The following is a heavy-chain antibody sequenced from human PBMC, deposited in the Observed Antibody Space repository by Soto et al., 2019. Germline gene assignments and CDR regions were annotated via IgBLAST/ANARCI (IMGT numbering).Heavy chain of an antibody. J-gene: IGHJ4*02. Sequence: QITLNESGPTVVRPTETLTLTCRFSGFSLTTSGVGVGWIRQSPGKAPEWLALIYWDDDKRYSASLKSRLTITKDPAKNQVVLTVSDLDPTDTATYSCAHRVLRTVFGLVTTTAIYFDFWGQGTPVAVSS. CDR1: GFSLTTSGVG. V-gene: IGHV2-5*02. CDR2: IYWDDDK. D-gene: IGHD3-3*01. CDR3: AHRVLRTVFGLVTTTAIYFDF.